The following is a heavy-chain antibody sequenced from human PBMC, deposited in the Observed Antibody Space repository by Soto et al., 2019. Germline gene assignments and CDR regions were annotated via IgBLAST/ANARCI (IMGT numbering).Heavy chain of an antibody. CDR1: GFTVSSYY. J-gene: IGHJ4*02. Sequence: GSLRLSCAASGFTVSSYYMGWVRQAPGKGLEWVSLTYSGTNTWYADSVKGRFTLSRDDFKNTLDLQMNSLRAEDTAVYYCVRPPGYFDTSGYYYWGQGSLVTVS. CDR2: TYSGTNT. CDR3: VRPPGYFDTSGYYY. D-gene: IGHD3-22*01. V-gene: IGHV3-66*04.